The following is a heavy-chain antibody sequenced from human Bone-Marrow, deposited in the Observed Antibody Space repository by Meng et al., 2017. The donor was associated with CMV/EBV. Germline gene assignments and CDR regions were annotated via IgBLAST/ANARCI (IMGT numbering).Heavy chain of an antibody. Sequence: SVKVSCKASGYTFTYRYLHWVRQAPGQALEWMGGIIPIFGTANYAQKLQGRVTITTDESTSTAYMELSSLRSEDTAVYYCARVQDSDGIVVVPVGGMDVWGQGTTVTVSS. V-gene: IGHV1-69*05. CDR1: GYTFTYRY. J-gene: IGHJ6*02. CDR3: ARVQDSDGIVVVPVGGMDV. CDR2: IIPIFGTA. D-gene: IGHD2-2*01.